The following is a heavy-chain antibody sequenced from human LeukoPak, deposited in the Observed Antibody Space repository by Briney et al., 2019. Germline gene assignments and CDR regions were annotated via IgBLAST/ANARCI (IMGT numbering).Heavy chain of an antibody. D-gene: IGHD6-19*01. CDR2: INHSGST. Sequence: SSETLSLTCAVYGGSFSGYYWSWIRQPPGKGLEWIGEINHSGSTNYNPSLKSRVTISVDTSKNQFSLKLSSVTAADTAVYYCARSSGWFNYFDYWGQGTLVTVSS. V-gene: IGHV4-34*01. J-gene: IGHJ4*02. CDR1: GGSFSGYY. CDR3: ARSSGWFNYFDY.